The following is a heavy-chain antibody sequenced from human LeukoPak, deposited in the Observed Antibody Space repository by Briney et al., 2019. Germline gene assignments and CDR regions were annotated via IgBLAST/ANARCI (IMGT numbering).Heavy chain of an antibody. CDR2: INWNGGSI. V-gene: IGHV3-20*04. J-gene: IGHJ4*02. Sequence: GGSLRLSCAASGFTFDDYGMTWVRQAPGKGLEWVSDINWNGGSIGYADSVKGRFTVSRDNAKSSLYLQMNSLRAEDTAFYYCAREKYDSSGYYTDNYYFDYWGQGTLVTVSS. CDR3: AREKYDSSGYYTDNYYFDY. CDR1: GFTFDDYG. D-gene: IGHD3-22*01.